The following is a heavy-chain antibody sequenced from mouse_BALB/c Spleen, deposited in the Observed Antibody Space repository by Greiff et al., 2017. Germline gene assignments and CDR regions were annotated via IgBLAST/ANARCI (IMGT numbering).Heavy chain of an antibody. Sequence: EVQLMESGAGLVKPGGSLKLSCAASGFTFSSYAMSWVRQSPEQRLEWVAEISSGGSYTYYPDTVTGRVTISRDNAKNTLYLEMSSLRSEDTAMYYCARDDRGAWLADWGQGTLVTVSA. J-gene: IGHJ3*01. CDR3: ARDDRGAWLAD. CDR1: GFTFSSYA. CDR2: ISSGGSYT. V-gene: IGHV5-9-4*01.